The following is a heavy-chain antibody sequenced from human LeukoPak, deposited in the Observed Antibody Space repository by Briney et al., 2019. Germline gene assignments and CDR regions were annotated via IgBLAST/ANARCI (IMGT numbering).Heavy chain of an antibody. V-gene: IGHV4-39*01. J-gene: IGHJ3*02. CDR3: ASHPPDIVVGPVAREARDAFDI. Sequence: SETLSLTCTVSGGSISGSSYFWGWIRQPPGKGLEWIVSIYYSGSTYYNPSLKSRVTISVDTSKNQFSLRLSSVTAADTAVYYCASHPPDIVVGPVAREARDAFDIWGQGTMVTVSS. CDR2: IYYSGST. D-gene: IGHD2-2*01. CDR1: GGSISGSSYF.